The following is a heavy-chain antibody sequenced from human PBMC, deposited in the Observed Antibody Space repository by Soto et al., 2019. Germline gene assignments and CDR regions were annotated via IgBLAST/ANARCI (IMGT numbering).Heavy chain of an antibody. CDR2: INPNSGGT. D-gene: IGHD5-18*01. V-gene: IGHV1-2*02. CDR3: ARVCRTGYSSGVFKF. Sequence: HDTRQGLEWMGWINPNSGGTNYAQKFQGRVTMTRDTSISTAYMELSRLRSDDTAVYYCARVCRTGYSSGVFKFWGKGTLVIVFS. J-gene: IGHJ4*02.